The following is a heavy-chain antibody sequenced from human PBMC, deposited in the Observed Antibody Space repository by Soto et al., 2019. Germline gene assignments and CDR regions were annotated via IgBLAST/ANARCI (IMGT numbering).Heavy chain of an antibody. J-gene: IGHJ4*02. CDR3: AKDSIDSSGYYYFDY. CDR2: ISYDGSNK. D-gene: IGHD3-22*01. V-gene: IGHV3-30*18. CDR1: GFTFSSYG. Sequence: GGSLRLSCAASGFTFSSYGMHWVRQAPGKGLEWVAVISYDGSNKYYADSVKGRFTISRDNSKNTLYLQMNSLRAEDTAVYYCAKDSIDSSGYYYFDYWGQGTLVTVSS.